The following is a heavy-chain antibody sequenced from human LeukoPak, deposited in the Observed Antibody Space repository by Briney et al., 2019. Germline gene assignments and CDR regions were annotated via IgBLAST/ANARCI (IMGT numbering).Heavy chain of an antibody. CDR1: GGSMSSGSYY. CDR3: ARGRISVRGVILPDY. Sequence: SETLSLTCTVSGGSMSSGSYYWSWIRQPGGKGLEWTKRIWTSGSNHYNPSLKSRVTISVDTSKSQFYLKLSSVTAADTAVYYCARGRISVRGVILPDYWGQGTLVTVSS. CDR2: IWTSGSN. D-gene: IGHD3-10*01. J-gene: IGHJ4*02. V-gene: IGHV4-61*02.